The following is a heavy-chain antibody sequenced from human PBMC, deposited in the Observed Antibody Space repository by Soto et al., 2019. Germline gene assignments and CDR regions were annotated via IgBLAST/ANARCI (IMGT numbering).Heavy chain of an antibody. V-gene: IGHV4-31*01. D-gene: IGHD3-10*01. CDR1: GGSISSGGYY. CDR3: AICIWFSMVRGEPRYGLGY. CDR2: IYYSGST. J-gene: IGHJ4*02. Sequence: TLSLTCTVSGGSISSGGYYWRWIRQHPGKGLEWIGYIYYSGSTYYNPSVKSPVTISIDTSKNQFSLKLSSVTAADQAVYYCAICIWFSMVRGEPRYGLGYGGQGTLVTVSS.